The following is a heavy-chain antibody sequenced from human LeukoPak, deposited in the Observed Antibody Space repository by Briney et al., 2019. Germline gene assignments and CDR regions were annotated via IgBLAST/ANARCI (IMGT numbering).Heavy chain of an antibody. CDR3: EKGHSSTYYYGSGSYYFDY. J-gene: IGHJ4*02. CDR1: GGSVSSGSYY. V-gene: IGHV4-61*01. Sequence: PSETLSLTCTASGGSVSSGSYYWSWIRQPPGKGLEWIGYIYYSGSNNYNPSLKSRVTISVDTSKNLYSLKLSSVTAADTAVYYGEKGHSSTYYYGSGSYYFDYWGQGTVVTVSS. CDR2: IYYSGSN. D-gene: IGHD3-10*01.